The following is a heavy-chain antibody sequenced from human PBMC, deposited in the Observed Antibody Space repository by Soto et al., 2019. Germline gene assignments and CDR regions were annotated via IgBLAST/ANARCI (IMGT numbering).Heavy chain of an antibody. V-gene: IGHV1-18*01. Sequence: ASVKVSSKASGYTFASYAISWMRQAPGQGLEWMGWISAYNGNTNYAQKLQGRVTMTTDTSTSTAYMELRSLRSDDTAVYYCARDPPPPDYWGQGTLVTVSS. CDR3: ARDPPPPDY. CDR1: GYTFASYA. J-gene: IGHJ4*02. CDR2: ISAYNGNT.